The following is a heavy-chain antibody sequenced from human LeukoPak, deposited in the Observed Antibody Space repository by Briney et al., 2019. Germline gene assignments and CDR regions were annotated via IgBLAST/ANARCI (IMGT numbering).Heavy chain of an antibody. Sequence: GGSLRLSCSASGFNFNTYTLTWVRQAPGKRPEWPSAITGGHGATYYADSVTGRFTISRDYSRNTVYLHMSALRAEDTAVYYCARDRSTDAISEYWGQGALVAVSS. CDR3: ARDRSTDAISEY. V-gene: IGHV3-23*01. CDR1: GFNFNTYT. CDR2: ITGGHGAT. J-gene: IGHJ4*02. D-gene: IGHD1-1*01.